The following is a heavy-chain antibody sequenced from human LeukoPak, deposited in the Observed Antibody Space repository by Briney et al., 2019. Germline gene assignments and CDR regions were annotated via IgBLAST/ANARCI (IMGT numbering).Heavy chain of an antibody. J-gene: IGHJ4*02. Sequence: GGSLRLSCAGSGFAFGTYVMNWVRQAPGKGLEWVSGIIASGSRTYYADPVEGRATISRDNSKNMMSLEVKRLRADDTAVYFCAQDLRPHYYDSSGYGSFGYWGQGILVLVSP. CDR1: GFAFGTYV. D-gene: IGHD3-22*01. CDR3: AQDLRPHYYDSSGYGSFGY. V-gene: IGHV3-23*01. CDR2: IIASGSRT.